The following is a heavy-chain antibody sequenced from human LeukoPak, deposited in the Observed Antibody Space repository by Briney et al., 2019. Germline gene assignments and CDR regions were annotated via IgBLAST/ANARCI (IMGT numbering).Heavy chain of an antibody. J-gene: IGHJ4*02. Sequence: GGSLRLSCAASGFTFNAYTMNWVRLAPGKGLEWVSSISGSGGSTYYADSVKGRFTISRDNSKNTLYLQMNSLRAEDTAVYYCAKDLVITWGQGTLVTVSS. V-gene: IGHV3-23*01. CDR1: GFTFNAYT. CDR2: ISGSGGST. D-gene: IGHD2-21*01. CDR3: AKDLVIT.